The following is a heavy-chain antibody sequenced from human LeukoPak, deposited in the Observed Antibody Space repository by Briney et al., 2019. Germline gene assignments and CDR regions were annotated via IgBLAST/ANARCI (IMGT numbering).Heavy chain of an antibody. J-gene: IGHJ6*02. CDR1: GFTFSSYG. V-gene: IGHV3-30*02. CDR3: AKVDTAMVQYYYYGMDV. D-gene: IGHD5-18*01. Sequence: GGSLRLSCAASGFTFSSYGMHWVRQAPGEGLEWVAFIRYDGSNKYYADSVKGRFTISRDNSKNTLYLQMNSLRAEDTAVYYCAKVDTAMVQYYYYGMDVWGQGTTVTVSS. CDR2: IRYDGSNK.